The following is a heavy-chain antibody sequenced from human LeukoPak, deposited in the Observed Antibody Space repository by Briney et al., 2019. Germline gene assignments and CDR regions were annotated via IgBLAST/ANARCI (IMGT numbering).Heavy chain of an antibody. Sequence: ASVKVSCKASGYTFTSYYMHWVRQAPGQGLEWMGWINPNSGGTNYAQKFQGRVTMTRDTSISTAYMELSRLRSDDTAVYYCARKYSSSSKFDPWGQGTLVTVSS. V-gene: IGHV1-2*02. D-gene: IGHD6-6*01. CDR3: ARKYSSSSKFDP. J-gene: IGHJ5*02. CDR1: GYTFTSYY. CDR2: INPNSGGT.